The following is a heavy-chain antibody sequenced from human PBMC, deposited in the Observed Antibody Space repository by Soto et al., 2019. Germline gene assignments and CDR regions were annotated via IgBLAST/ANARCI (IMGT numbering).Heavy chain of an antibody. CDR3: ARAGRPLAALEAYYYYALDI. D-gene: IGHD3-10*01. CDR1: VYTSSSHY. V-gene: IGHV1-2*02. Sequence: SVKASSKSPVYTSSSHYIHCVRQAPGQGLEWMGWINPNSGDTNFSQKFQGRVNMTRAASIRTAFMELSRLTADDTAVYYCARAGRPLAALEAYYYYALDIWGQGTRVTVSS. J-gene: IGHJ6*02. CDR2: INPNSGDT.